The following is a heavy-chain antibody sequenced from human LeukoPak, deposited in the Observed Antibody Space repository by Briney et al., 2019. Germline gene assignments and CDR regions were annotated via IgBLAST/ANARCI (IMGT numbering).Heavy chain of an antibody. Sequence: SETLSLTCTVSGGSVCGGCSYWSCIRQPPGGGPEWNGDIYYISNTNYNPSLKSPVTMALDPTKNQFSLKLYSVTAADTAVYYRARTQSQSGSYRYYFAYWGQGALVTVSS. CDR1: GGSVCGGCSY. V-gene: IGHV4-61*01. J-gene: IGHJ4*02. CDR2: IYYISNT. D-gene: IGHD1-26*01. CDR3: ARTQSQSGSYRYYFAY.